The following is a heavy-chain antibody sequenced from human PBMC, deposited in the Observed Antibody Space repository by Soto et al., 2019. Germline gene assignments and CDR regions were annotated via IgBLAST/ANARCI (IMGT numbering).Heavy chain of an antibody. V-gene: IGHV1-18*01. CDR3: ARRQYCRGGSCDPNMFDY. D-gene: IGHD2-15*01. J-gene: IGHJ4*02. Sequence: QVQLVQSGAEVKKPGASVKVSCKASGYTFTSYGISWVRRAPGKGLEWRGWISAYNGNTNYAPKLQGRLTMTTDTSTSTAYMELRSLRSDDTAVYYCARRQYCRGGSCDPNMFDYWGQVTLVTVSS. CDR1: GYTFTSYG. CDR2: ISAYNGNT.